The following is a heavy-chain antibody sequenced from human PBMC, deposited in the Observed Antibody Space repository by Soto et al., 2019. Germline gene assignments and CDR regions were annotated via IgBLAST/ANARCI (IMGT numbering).Heavy chain of an antibody. V-gene: IGHV4-61*01. CDR2: IYYSGST. CDR3: ARWYYYGSGKDY. Sequence: SETLSLTCTVSGGSVSSGSYYWSWIRQPPGKGLGWIGYIYYSGSTNYNPSLKSRVTISVDTSKNQFSLKLSSVTAADTAVYYCARWYYYGSGKDYWGQGTLVTVSS. D-gene: IGHD3-10*01. J-gene: IGHJ4*02. CDR1: GGSVSSGSYY.